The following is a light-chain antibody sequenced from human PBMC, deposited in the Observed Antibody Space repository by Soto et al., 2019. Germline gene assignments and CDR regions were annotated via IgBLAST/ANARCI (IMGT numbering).Light chain of an antibody. V-gene: IGKV3-11*01. CDR2: DAS. Sequence: EIVLTQSPATLSLSPGERATLSCRASQSVSSYLAWYQQKPGQAPRLLIYDASNRATGIPARFSGSGSGTDFTLPISRLAPEDFAVYYCQQRSNWPPALTFGGGTKVEIK. CDR3: QQRSNWPPALT. J-gene: IGKJ4*01. CDR1: QSVSSY.